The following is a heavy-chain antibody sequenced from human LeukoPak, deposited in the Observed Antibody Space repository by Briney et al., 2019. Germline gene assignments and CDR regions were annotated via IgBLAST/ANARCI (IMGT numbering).Heavy chain of an antibody. CDR3: ARHSSGWSRWGAFDI. J-gene: IGHJ3*02. CDR2: IYSGGST. V-gene: IGHV3-66*02. Sequence: GGSLRLSCAASGFTVSSNYMSWVRQAPGKGLEWVSVIYSGGSTYYADSVKGRFTISRDNPKNTLYLQMNSLRAEDTAVYYCARHSSGWSRWGAFDIWGQGTMVTVSS. D-gene: IGHD6-19*01. CDR1: GFTVSSNY.